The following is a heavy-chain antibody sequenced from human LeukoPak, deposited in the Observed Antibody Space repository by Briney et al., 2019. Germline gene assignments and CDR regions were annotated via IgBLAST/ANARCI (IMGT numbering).Heavy chain of an antibody. J-gene: IGHJ5*02. V-gene: IGHV3-20*04. D-gene: IGHD2-21*02. CDR1: GFTFDDYG. CDR3: ARDIRDSDIVVVTASP. CDR2: INWNGGST. Sequence: QPGGSLRLSCAASGFTFDDYGMSWVRQAPGKGLEWVSGINWNGGSTGYADSVKGRFTISRDNAKNSLYLQMNSLRAEDTALYYCARDIRDSDIVVVTASPWGQGTLVTVSS.